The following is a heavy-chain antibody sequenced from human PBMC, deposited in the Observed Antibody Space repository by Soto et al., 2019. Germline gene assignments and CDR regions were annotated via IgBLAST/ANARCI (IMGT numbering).Heavy chain of an antibody. J-gene: IGHJ2*01. CDR2: ISYGGIDK. D-gene: IGHD6-19*01. Sequence: QVQLVESGGGVVQPGRSLRLSCAASGFTFSTYAIHWVRQAPGKGLEWVAVISYGGIDKYYADSVKGRFTISRDNSKNILYLQMNSLRAEDMAVYCCARDSSSGWGPDWYFDLWGRGTLVTVSS. V-gene: IGHV3-30-3*01. CDR1: GFTFSTYA. CDR3: ARDSSSGWGPDWYFDL.